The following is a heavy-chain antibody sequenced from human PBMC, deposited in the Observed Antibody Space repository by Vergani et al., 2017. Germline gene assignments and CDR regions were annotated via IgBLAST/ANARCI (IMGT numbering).Heavy chain of an antibody. V-gene: IGHV5-51*01. CDR2: VYARDSIT. CDR1: GYTFTDYW. J-gene: IGHJ4*02. Sequence: EVQLVQSGAEVKKPGESLKISCEGSGYTFTDYWVGWVRQKPGKGLEWMGVVYARDSITRYSLSFQGQVTISADKSIHTAYLEWDSLRASDSAMYYCVRRRWEGQEVDCWGQGTLVTV. CDR3: VRRRWEGQEVDC. D-gene: IGHD1-26*01.